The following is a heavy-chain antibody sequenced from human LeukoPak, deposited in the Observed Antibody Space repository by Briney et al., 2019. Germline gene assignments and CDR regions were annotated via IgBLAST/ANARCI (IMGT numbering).Heavy chain of an antibody. J-gene: IGHJ4*02. V-gene: IGHV3-33*01. CDR1: GFTFRNYG. D-gene: IGHD3-10*01. Sequence: GGSLSLSCAASGFTFRNYGMHWVRQAPGKGLEWVSVIWYDGSNEYYADSVKGRFTISRDNSKNTLYLQMNSLRAEDTAVYYCARVEGRFYGSGSYRGFDYWGQGTLVTVSS. CDR3: ARVEGRFYGSGSYRGFDY. CDR2: IWYDGSNE.